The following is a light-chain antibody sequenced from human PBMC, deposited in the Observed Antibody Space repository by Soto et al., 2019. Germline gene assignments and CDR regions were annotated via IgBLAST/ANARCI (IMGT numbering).Light chain of an antibody. CDR1: SSNIGSTT. V-gene: IGLV1-44*01. CDR3: AAWDDSLNGVV. J-gene: IGLJ3*02. CDR2: NNN. Sequence: QSVLTQPPSASGTPGQRVTIACSGSSSNIGSTTVKWYQQLPGTAPKLLIYNNNQRPSGVPDRFSGSQSGTSASLAISGLQSEDEADYYCAAWDDSLNGVVFGGGTKLTVL.